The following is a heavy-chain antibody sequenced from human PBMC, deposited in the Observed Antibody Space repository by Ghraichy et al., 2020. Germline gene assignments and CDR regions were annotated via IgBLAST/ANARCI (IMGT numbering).Heavy chain of an antibody. J-gene: IGHJ4*02. D-gene: IGHD4-17*01. Sequence: SETLSLTCTVSGGSISTSRYYWGWIRQPPGKGLEWIGSISYTGNTYYNRSLKSRVTISIDTSNDQFSLKLRSVTAADTALYYCASRPLRPPDYYFDYWGQGSLVTVSS. V-gene: IGHV4-39*01. CDR1: GGSISTSRYY. CDR2: ISYTGNT. CDR3: ASRPLRPPDYYFDY.